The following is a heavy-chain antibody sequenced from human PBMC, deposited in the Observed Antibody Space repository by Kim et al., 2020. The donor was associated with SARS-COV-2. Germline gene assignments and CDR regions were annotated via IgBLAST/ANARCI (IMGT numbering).Heavy chain of an antibody. J-gene: IGHJ6*02. Sequence: KGRFTISKDNPKNTLYLQMNSLRAEDTAVYYCAGYGSGSYYNPYYYYGMDVWGQGTTVTVSS. V-gene: IGHV3-30*01. CDR3: AGYGSGSYYNPYYYYGMDV. D-gene: IGHD3-10*01.